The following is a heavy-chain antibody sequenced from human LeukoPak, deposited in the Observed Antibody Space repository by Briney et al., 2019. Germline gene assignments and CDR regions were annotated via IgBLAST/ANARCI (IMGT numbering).Heavy chain of an antibody. CDR3: ARDQSAHYYYYMDV. V-gene: IGHV4-4*07. CDR2: IYTSGST. Sequence: SETLSLTCTVSGGSISSYYWSWIRQPAGKGLEWIGRIYTSGSTNYNPSLKSRVTMSVDTSKNQFSLKLSSMTAADTAVYYCARDQSAHYYYYMDVWGKGTTVTVSS. CDR1: GGSISSYY. J-gene: IGHJ6*03.